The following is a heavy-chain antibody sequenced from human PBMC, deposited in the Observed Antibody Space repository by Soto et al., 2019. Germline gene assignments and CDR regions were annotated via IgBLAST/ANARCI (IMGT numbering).Heavy chain of an antibody. Sequence: QVQLQESGPGLVKPSETLSLTCTVSGGSVSSRSYYWSWIRQSPGKGLEWIAYVSWSGNINYNPSLKSRVTTAVDTSNNQFSLKVRSVTAADTAVYYCARDKKVGWRYYGMDVWGQGTTVTVSS. CDR2: VSWSGNI. J-gene: IGHJ6*02. V-gene: IGHV4-61*01. CDR1: GGSVSSRSYY. CDR3: ARDKKVGWRYYGMDV.